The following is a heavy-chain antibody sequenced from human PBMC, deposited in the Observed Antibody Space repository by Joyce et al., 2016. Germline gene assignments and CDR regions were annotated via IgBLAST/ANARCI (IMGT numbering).Heavy chain of an antibody. Sequence: EVQLVQSGAEVKKPGESLRISCTGSGYSFSSFWISWVRQVPGKGLEWMGKMYPSDSNTNYSPSFEGHVTISADKSISTAYLQLSSLKASDTAMYYCAATGGDFGSWGQGTLVTVSS. D-gene: IGHD1-14*01. CDR1: GYSFSSFW. CDR2: MYPSDSNT. J-gene: IGHJ4*02. V-gene: IGHV5-10-1*03. CDR3: AATGGDFGS.